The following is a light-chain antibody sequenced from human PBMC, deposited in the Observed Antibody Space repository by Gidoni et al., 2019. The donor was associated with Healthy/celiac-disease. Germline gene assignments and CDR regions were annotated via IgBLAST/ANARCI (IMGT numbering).Light chain of an antibody. CDR1: QDISNY. CDR2: DAS. J-gene: IGKJ4*01. CDR3: QQYDL. Sequence: DIQMTQSPSSLSASVGDRVTITCQASQDISNYLNWYQQKPGKAPKLLIYDASNLETGVPSRFSGSGSGTDFTFTISSLQPEDIETYYCQQYDLFGGXTKVEIK. V-gene: IGKV1-33*01.